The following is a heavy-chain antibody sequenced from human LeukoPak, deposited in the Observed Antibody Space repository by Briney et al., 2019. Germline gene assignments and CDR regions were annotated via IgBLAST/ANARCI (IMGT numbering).Heavy chain of an antibody. V-gene: IGHV4-34*01. D-gene: IGHD4-17*01. CDR2: INHGGST. Sequence: PSETLSLTCGVYGSSFSDYYWSWIRQPPGKGLEWIGEINHGGSTNCNPSLKSRVTISVDTSKSQFSLKVNSVTAADTAVYYCARTRTVTTPYYYYTMDGWSQGTTGTGPS. CDR1: GSSFSDYY. CDR3: ARTRTVTTPYYYYTMDG. J-gene: IGHJ6*02.